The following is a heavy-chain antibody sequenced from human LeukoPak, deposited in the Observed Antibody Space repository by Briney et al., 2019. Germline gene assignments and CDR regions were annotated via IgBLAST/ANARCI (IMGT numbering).Heavy chain of an antibody. CDR2: ISGSGDNT. CDR1: GFTFSSYA. V-gene: IGHV3-23*01. J-gene: IGHJ4*02. Sequence: GGSLRLSCAASGFTFSSYAMSWVRQAPGKGLEWVSGISGSGDNTYYADSVKGRFTISRDNSKNTLYVQVNSLGTEDTAAYYCARDFKKGSGYDYWGQGTLVTVSS. CDR3: ARDFKKGSGYDY. D-gene: IGHD3-22*01.